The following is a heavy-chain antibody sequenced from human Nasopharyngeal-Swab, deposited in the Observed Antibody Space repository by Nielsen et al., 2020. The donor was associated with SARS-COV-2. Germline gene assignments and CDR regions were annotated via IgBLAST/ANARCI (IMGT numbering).Heavy chain of an antibody. Sequence: GESLKISCAASGFIFSASSIHWVRQASGKGLEWGGRIGDKDHYYATTYGASVQGRFTISRDDSKNTAFLQMDSLKTEDTALYYCTTDFYFDYWGQGTLVTVSS. V-gene: IGHV3-73*01. CDR3: TTDFYFDY. J-gene: IGHJ4*02. CDR2: IGDKDHYYAT. CDR1: GFIFSASS.